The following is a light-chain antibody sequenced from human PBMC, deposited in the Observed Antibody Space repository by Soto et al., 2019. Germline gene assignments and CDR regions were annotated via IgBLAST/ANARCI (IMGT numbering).Light chain of an antibody. CDR3: CSYAGSYTYV. CDR1: SSGVAGYNY. V-gene: IGLV2-11*01. CDR2: DVS. Sequence: QSALTQPRSVSGSPGQSVTISCAGTSSGVAGYNYVSWYQQHPGNAPKLMIYDVSNRPSGVPDRFSGSKSGNTASLTISGFQAEDEADYYFCSYAGSYTYVFGTGTKLTVL. J-gene: IGLJ1*01.